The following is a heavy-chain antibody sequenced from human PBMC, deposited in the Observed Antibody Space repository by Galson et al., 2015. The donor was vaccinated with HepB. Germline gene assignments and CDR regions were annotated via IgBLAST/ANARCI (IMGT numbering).Heavy chain of an antibody. D-gene: IGHD3-10*01. CDR2: ISAYNGNT. CDR3: ARGDRGSYYKISGAFDI. V-gene: IGHV1-18*01. CDR1: GYTFTAYA. J-gene: IGHJ3*02. Sequence: SVKVSCKASGYTFTAYAMHWVRQAPGQGLEWMGWISAYNGNTNYAQKLQGRVTMTTDTSTSTAYMELRSLRSDDTAVYYCARGDRGSYYKISGAFDIWGQGTMVTVSS.